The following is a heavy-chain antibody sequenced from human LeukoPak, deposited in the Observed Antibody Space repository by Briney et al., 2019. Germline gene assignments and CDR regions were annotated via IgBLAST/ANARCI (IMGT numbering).Heavy chain of an antibody. CDR3: ARVSYYYYMDV. J-gene: IGHJ6*03. CDR1: GGSISSYY. Sequence: SETLSLTCTVSGGSISSYYWSWIRQPPGKGLEWIGYIYYSGSTSYDPSLKSRATISVDTSKNQFSLNLSSVTAADTAVYYCARVSYYYYMDVWGKGTTVTVSS. CDR2: IYYSGST. V-gene: IGHV4-59*08.